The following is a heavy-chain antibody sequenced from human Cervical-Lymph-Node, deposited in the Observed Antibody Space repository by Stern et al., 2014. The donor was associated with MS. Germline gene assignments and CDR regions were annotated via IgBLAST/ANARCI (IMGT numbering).Heavy chain of an antibody. Sequence: QDQLVQSGAEVKKPGASVKVSCKASGYTFTGYYMHWVRQAPGQGLEWMGWINPNSGGTTYAQKVQGWVTMTRDTSISTAYMELSRLRSDDTAVYYCARSSGMIVVSRLDYYYGMDVWGQGTTVTVSS. CDR1: GYTFTGYY. V-gene: IGHV1-2*04. D-gene: IGHD3-22*01. CDR2: INPNSGGT. J-gene: IGHJ6*02. CDR3: ARSSGMIVVSRLDYYYGMDV.